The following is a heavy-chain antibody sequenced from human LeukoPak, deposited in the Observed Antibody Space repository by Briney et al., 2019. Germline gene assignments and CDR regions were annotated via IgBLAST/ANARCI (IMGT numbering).Heavy chain of an antibody. CDR1: GDSVSSNSAA. V-gene: IGHV6-1*01. Sequence: SQTLSLTFAISGDSVSSNSAAWNWIGQSPSRGLEWLGRTYYRSKWYNDYAVSVKSRITITPDTSKNQFSTQLNSMTPDDTAVYYCARAGAAVAGTRYYFDYWGQGTLVTVSS. J-gene: IGHJ4*02. CDR2: TYYRSKWYN. CDR3: ARAGAAVAGTRYYFDY. D-gene: IGHD6-19*01.